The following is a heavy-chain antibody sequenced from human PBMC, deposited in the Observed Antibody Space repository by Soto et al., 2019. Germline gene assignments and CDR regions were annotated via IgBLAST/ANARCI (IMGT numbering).Heavy chain of an antibody. D-gene: IGHD2-21*01. V-gene: IGHV4-31*03. CDR3: ARVLRDVCGDRYYWDFDL. Sequence: SETLSLTCTVSGASISSGGYYWGWIRQHPGKGLEWIGFIYYIGTSYYNPSLESRITLSVDTSKNHFSLNLTSVTAADTAVYYCARVLRDVCGDRYYWDFDLWGRGTLVTVSS. J-gene: IGHJ2*01. CDR2: IYYIGTS. CDR1: GASISSGGYY.